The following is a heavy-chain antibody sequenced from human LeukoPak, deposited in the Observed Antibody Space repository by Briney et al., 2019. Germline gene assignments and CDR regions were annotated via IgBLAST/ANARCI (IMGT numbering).Heavy chain of an antibody. D-gene: IGHD3-22*01. CDR1: GGSISSSSYY. CDR2: IYYSGST. V-gene: IGHV4-39*07. J-gene: IGHJ3*02. CDR3: ARDLITAITEDAFDI. Sequence: PSETLSLTCTVSGGSISSSSYYWGWIRQPPGKGLEWIGSIYYSGSTYYNPSLKSRVTISVDTSKNQFSLKLSSVTAADTAVYYCARDLITAITEDAFDIWGQGTMVTVSS.